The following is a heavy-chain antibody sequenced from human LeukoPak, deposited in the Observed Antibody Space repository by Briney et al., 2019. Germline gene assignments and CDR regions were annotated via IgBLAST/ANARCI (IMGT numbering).Heavy chain of an antibody. CDR3: ARSWIQLWFRAFDY. Sequence: SETLSLTCAVYGGSFSGYYWSWIRQPPGKGLEWIGEINHSGSTNYNPSLKSRVTISVDTSKNQFSLKLSPVTAADTAVYYCARSWIQLWFRAFDYWGQGTLVTVSS. CDR1: GGSFSGYY. D-gene: IGHD5-18*01. J-gene: IGHJ4*02. CDR2: INHSGST. V-gene: IGHV4-34*01.